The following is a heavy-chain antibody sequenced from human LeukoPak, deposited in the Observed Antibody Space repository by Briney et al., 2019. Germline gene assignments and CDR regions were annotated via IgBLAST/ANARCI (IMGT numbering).Heavy chain of an antibody. CDR3: ASSGWSLNYFDD. Sequence: GGSLRFSCAASGFTFSSYAMSWVRQAPGKGLEWVSAISGSGGSTYYADSVKGRFTISRDNSKNTLYLQMKSLRAEDTAVYYCASSGWSLNYFDDWGQGTLVTVSS. J-gene: IGHJ4*02. D-gene: IGHD6-19*01. V-gene: IGHV3-23*01. CDR1: GFTFSSYA. CDR2: ISGSGGST.